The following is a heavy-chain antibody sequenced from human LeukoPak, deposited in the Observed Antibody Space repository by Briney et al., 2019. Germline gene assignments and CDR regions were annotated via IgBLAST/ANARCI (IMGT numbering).Heavy chain of an antibody. CDR3: ARGPSVAAHLDY. Sequence: SETLSLTCAVSGGSISSSNWWSWIRQPPGKGLEWIGEIYHHGATNYNPSLKSRVTLSVDKSKNQFSLELSSVTAADTAVYYCARGPSVAAHLDYWGQGTLVTVSS. CDR2: IYHHGAT. J-gene: IGHJ4*02. CDR1: GGSISSSNW. V-gene: IGHV4-4*02. D-gene: IGHD5-12*01.